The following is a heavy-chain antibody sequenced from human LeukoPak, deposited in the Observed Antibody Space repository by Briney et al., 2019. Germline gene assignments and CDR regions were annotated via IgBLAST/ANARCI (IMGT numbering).Heavy chain of an antibody. J-gene: IGHJ4*02. CDR3: AKDHGIAVAGFYY. D-gene: IGHD6-19*01. Sequence: GGSLRLSCAASGFTFSSYGMSWVRQAPGKGLEWVSSITGSGGTYYADSVKGRFIVSRDKSRNILYLQMNSLRAEDTAVYYCAKDHGIAVAGFYYWDQGTLVTVSA. V-gene: IGHV3-23*01. CDR2: ITGSGGT. CDR1: GFTFSSYG.